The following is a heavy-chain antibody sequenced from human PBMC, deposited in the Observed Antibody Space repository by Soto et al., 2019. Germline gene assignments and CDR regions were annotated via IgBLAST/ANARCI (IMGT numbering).Heavy chain of an antibody. Sequence: QVQLVQSGAEVKTPVASVKVSCKASGYTCTSYDISWVRQATGQGLEWMGWMSPSSGTTGFVQKFQGRVTVTRDRYISTAYMEVTSLTSEDTAGYYCARTMYGVATYYFDYWGQGTLVTVSS. CDR2: MSPSSGTT. D-gene: IGHD3-3*01. CDR1: GYTCTSYD. J-gene: IGHJ4*02. CDR3: ARTMYGVATYYFDY. V-gene: IGHV1-8*01.